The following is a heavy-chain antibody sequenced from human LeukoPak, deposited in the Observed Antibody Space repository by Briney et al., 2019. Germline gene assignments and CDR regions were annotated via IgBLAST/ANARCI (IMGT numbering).Heavy chain of an antibody. CDR3: ARDPNYYDSSGSLGGY. CDR2: ISSSSSYI. V-gene: IGHV3-21*01. D-gene: IGHD3-22*01. J-gene: IGHJ4*02. CDR1: GFTFSSYS. Sequence: PGGSLRLSCAASGFTFSSYSMNWVRQAPGKGLEWVSSISSSSSYIYYADSVKGRFTISRDNAKNSLYLQMNSLRAEDTAVYYCARDPNYYDSSGSLGGYWGQGTLATVSS.